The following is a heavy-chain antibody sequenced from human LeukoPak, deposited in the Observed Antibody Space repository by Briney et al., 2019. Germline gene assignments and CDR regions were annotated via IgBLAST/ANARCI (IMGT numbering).Heavy chain of an antibody. CDR3: ARTYCSGGSCHFDY. V-gene: IGHV4-59*08. Sequence: SETLSLTCTVSGGSIRSYYWSWIRQPPGKGLEWVGYIFYSGTTDSNPSLKSRVTISVDTSKNQLSLKLSSVTAADTAVYYWARTYCSGGSCHFDYWGQGTLVTVSS. D-gene: IGHD2-15*01. CDR1: GGSIRSYY. J-gene: IGHJ4*02. CDR2: IFYSGTT.